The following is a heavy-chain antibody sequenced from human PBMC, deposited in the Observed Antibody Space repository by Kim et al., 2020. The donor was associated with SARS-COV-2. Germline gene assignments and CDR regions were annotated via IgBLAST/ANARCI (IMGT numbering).Heavy chain of an antibody. D-gene: IGHD2-2*01. CDR1: GGSISSYY. CDR2: IYTSGST. J-gene: IGHJ4*01. CDR3: GRDQYCSSTRCYDGNRDY. Sequence: SETLSLTCTVSGGSISSYYWSWIRQPAGKGLEWIGRIYTSGSTNYNPSLKSRGTMSVDTSKNQFSLKLSSVPAADTAAYYCGRDQYCSSTRCYDGNRDY. V-gene: IGHV4-4*07.